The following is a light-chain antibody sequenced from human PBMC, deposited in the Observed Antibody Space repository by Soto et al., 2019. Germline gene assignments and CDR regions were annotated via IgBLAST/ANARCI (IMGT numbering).Light chain of an antibody. CDR1: SSNTGNNY. CDR2: END. CDR3: ATWDSSLSAGL. Sequence: QSVLPQPPSVSAAPGQKVTISCSGSSSNTGNNYVSWYQQLPGTAPKLRIYENDKRPSGIPDRFSGSKSGTSATLGITGLQTGDEADYYCATWDSSLSAGLFGTGTKVTVL. J-gene: IGLJ1*01. V-gene: IGLV1-51*02.